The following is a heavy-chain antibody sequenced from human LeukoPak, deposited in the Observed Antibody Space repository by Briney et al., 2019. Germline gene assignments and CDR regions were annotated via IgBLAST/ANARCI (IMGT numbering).Heavy chain of an antibody. CDR2: ISDDGGNK. Sequence: GGSLRLSCAASGFTFSNYAMHWVRQAPGMGLEWVAAISDDGGNKYYADSVKGRIAISRDNSRNTLYLQMNSLRPEDTAVYYCVLGHYRGFSDYWGQRTLVTVSS. J-gene: IGHJ4*02. D-gene: IGHD4-23*01. V-gene: IGHV3-30*09. CDR1: GFTFSNYA. CDR3: VLGHYRGFSDY.